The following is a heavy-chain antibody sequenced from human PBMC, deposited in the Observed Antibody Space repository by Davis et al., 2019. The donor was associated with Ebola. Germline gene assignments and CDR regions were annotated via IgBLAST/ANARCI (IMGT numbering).Heavy chain of an antibody. CDR1: GGSFSGYY. CDR2: INHSGST. Sequence: SEPLSPTCAVHGGSFSGYYWSWIRQPPGKGLEWIGEINHSGSTNYNPSLKSRVTTSVDTSKNQLSLKLSSVTAADTAVYYCARASTVTPFDYWGQGTLVTVSS. CDR3: ARASTVTPFDY. V-gene: IGHV4-34*01. D-gene: IGHD4-11*01. J-gene: IGHJ4*02.